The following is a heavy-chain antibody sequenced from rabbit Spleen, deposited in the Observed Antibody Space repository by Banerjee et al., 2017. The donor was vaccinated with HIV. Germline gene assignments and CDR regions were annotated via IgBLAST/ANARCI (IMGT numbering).Heavy chain of an antibody. CDR3: ARDSGSSFSSYGMDL. V-gene: IGHV1S40*01. D-gene: IGHD8-1*01. Sequence: QSLEESGGDLVKPGASLTLTCTASGFSFSSSDYMCWVRQAPGKGLEWIGIIYAVKGSTDYASWVNGRFTISSDNAQNTVDLQMHSLTAADTATYFCARDSGSSFSSYGMDLWGQGTLVTVS. CDR1: GFSFSSSDY. CDR2: IYAVKGST. J-gene: IGHJ6*01.